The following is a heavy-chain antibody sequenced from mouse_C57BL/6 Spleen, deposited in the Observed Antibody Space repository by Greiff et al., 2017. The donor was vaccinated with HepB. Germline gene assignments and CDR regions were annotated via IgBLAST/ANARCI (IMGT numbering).Heavy chain of an antibody. V-gene: IGHV5-17*01. Sequence: EVQLVESGGGLVKPGGSLKLSRAASGFTFSDYGMHWVRQAPEKGLEWVAYISSGSSTIYYADTVKGRFTISRDNAKNTLFLQMTSLRSEDTAMYYCAREWLLPYFDYWGQGTTLTVSS. D-gene: IGHD2-3*01. CDR1: GFTFSDYG. CDR3: AREWLLPYFDY. CDR2: ISSGSSTI. J-gene: IGHJ2*01.